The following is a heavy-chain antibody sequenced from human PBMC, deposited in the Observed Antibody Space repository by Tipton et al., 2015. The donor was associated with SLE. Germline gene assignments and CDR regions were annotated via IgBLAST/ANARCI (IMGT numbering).Heavy chain of an antibody. Sequence: TLSLTCAVYGGSFSDYFWTWIRQSPGKGLEWIGDVNHSGSTDYHPSLKSRVTMSVDTSKNQFPLKLTSVTAADTALYYCARCTIFGVVRGSFDSWGQGTLVTVS. J-gene: IGHJ4*02. CDR3: ARCTIFGVVRGSFDS. D-gene: IGHD3-3*01. CDR2: VNHSGST. V-gene: IGHV4-34*01. CDR1: GGSFSDYF.